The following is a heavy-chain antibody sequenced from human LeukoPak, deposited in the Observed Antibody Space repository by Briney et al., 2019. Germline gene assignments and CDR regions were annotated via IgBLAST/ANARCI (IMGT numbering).Heavy chain of an antibody. CDR1: GFTFRNCP. J-gene: IGHJ5*02. CDR2: STGGCDQI. CDR3: VRECRKGQEGFVP. D-gene: IGHD1-14*01. Sequence: PGGSLRLSCAASGFTFRNCPMSWVRQAPGKGLEWVSASTGGCDQIFYRDSVQGRFAISRDNFKSPVTLEMNNLRGEDTAIYFCVRECRKGQEGFVPWGQGTLVTVSS. V-gene: IGHV3-23*01.